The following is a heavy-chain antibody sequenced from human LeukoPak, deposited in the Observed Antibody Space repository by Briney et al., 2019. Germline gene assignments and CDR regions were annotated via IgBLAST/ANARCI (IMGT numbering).Heavy chain of an antibody. CDR3: ARVFVPAAIGAFDI. Sequence: GGSLRLSCAASRFTFSNYAMSWVRQAPGKGLEWVSAISGSGGSTSYADSVKGRFTISRDNAKNSLYLQMNSLRAEDTAVYYCARVFVPAAIGAFDIWGQGTMVTVSS. D-gene: IGHD2-2*01. CDR1: RFTFSNYA. J-gene: IGHJ3*02. CDR2: ISGSGGST. V-gene: IGHV3-23*01.